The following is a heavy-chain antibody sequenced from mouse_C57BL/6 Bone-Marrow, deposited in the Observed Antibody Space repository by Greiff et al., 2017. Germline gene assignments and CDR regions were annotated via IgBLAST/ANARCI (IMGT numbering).Heavy chain of an antibody. CDR3: ARKTTTVVARGFDD. V-gene: IGHV1-82*01. CDR2: IYPGGGDT. CDR1: GYAFSSSW. Sequence: QVQLQQSGPELVKPGASVKISCKASGYAFSSSWMNWVKQRPGKGLEWIGRIYPGGGDTNYNGKFKGKATLTAAKSSSTAYMQLSSLTSADSAVYVCARKTTTVVARGFDDWGTGTTVTVSS. J-gene: IGHJ1*03. D-gene: IGHD1-1*01.